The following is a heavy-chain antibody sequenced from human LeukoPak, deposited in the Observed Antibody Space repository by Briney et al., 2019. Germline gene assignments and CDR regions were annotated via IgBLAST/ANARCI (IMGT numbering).Heavy chain of an antibody. CDR1: GGSITTYY. CDR2: ISYSGST. Sequence: PSETLSLTCIVSGGSITTYYWSWIRQPPGKGLEWIGYISYSGSTNYNPSLKSRVTMSVDTSKNQFSLKLSSVTAVDAAVYYCARHEAISVYIYGYWFDPWGQGTLVTVSS. CDR3: ARHEAISVYIYGYWFDP. D-gene: IGHD5-18*01. V-gene: IGHV4-59*08. J-gene: IGHJ5*02.